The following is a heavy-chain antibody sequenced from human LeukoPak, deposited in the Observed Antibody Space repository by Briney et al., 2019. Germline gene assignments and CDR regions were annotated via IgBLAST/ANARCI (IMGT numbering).Heavy chain of an antibody. V-gene: IGHV1-18*01. J-gene: IGHJ3*02. D-gene: IGHD3-10*01. CDR1: GYTFTSYG. CDR3: ARVTMVRGVINAFGI. CDR2: ISAYNGNT. Sequence: ASVKVSCKASGYTFTSYGISWVRQAPGQGLEWMGWISAYNGNTNYAQKLQGRVTMTTDTSTSTAYMELRSLRSDDTAVYYCARVTMVRGVINAFGIWGQGTMVTVSS.